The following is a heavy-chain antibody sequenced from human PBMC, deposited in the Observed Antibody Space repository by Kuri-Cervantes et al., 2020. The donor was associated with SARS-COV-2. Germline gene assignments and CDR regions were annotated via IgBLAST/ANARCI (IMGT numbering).Heavy chain of an antibody. J-gene: IGHJ3*02. V-gene: IGHV3-23*01. D-gene: IGHD3-22*01. CDR3: ARDYYYDSSYPVGGAFDI. CDR1: GFTFSSYG. CDR2: ISGSGGSK. Sequence: GGSLRLSCAASGFTFSSYGMSWVRQAPGKGLEWVSAISGSGGSKYYADSVKGRFTISRDNSKNTLYLQMNSLRAEDTAVYYSARDYYYDSSYPVGGAFDIWGQGTMVTVSS.